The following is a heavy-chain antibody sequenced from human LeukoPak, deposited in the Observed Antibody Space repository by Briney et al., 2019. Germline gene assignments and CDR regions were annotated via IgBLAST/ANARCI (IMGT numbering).Heavy chain of an antibody. CDR3: AKVEMSTSPGGIDY. V-gene: IGHV3-30*02. J-gene: IGHJ4*02. CDR2: IRFDGTNK. Sequence: QAGGSLRLSCAASGFTFSNFGMHWVRQAPGKGLERVIFIRFDGTNKYYADSVKGRFTISRDNSKNTLYPQMNSLRVEDTAMYYCAKVEMSTSPGGIDYWGQGTLVTVSS. D-gene: IGHD5-24*01. CDR1: GFTFSNFG.